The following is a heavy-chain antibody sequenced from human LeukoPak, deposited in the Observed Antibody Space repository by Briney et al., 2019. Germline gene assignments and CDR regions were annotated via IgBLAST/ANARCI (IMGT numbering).Heavy chain of an antibody. CDR2: ISSSSSYI. J-gene: IGHJ6*02. CDR3: ARVFVSGSSYGMDV. CDR1: GFTFSSYS. D-gene: IGHD3-10*01. Sequence: PGGSLRLSCAASGFTFSSYSMNGVRQAPGKGREGVSSISSSSSYIYYADSVKARFPISRDTPKNSLYLQMNSLRAEDTAVYYCARVFVSGSSYGMDVWGQGTTVTVSS. V-gene: IGHV3-21*01.